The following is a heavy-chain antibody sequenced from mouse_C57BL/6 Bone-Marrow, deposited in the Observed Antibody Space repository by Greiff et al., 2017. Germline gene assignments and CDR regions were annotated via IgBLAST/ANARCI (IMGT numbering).Heavy chain of an antibody. V-gene: IGHV1-69*01. CDR1: GYTFTSYW. Sequence: QVQLQQPGAELVMPGASVKLSCKASGYTFTSYWMHWVKQRPGQGLEWIGEIDPSDSYTNYNQKFKGKSTLTVDKSSSTAYMQLSSQTSEDAAVYYCAVRGLYYAYYWGQGTTLPVSS. J-gene: IGHJ2*01. CDR3: AVRGLYYAYY. CDR2: IDPSDSYT. D-gene: IGHD1-1*01.